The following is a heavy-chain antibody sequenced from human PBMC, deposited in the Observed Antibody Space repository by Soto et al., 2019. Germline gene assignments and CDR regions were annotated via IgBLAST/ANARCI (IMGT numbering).Heavy chain of an antibody. Sequence: HPGGSLRLSCAASGFTFSSYGMHWVRQAPGKGLEWVAVIWYDGSNKYYADSVKGRFTISRDNSKNTLYLQMNSLRAEDTAVYYCARESTAAGAFDIWGQGTMVTVSS. D-gene: IGHD2-2*01. J-gene: IGHJ3*02. CDR3: ARESTAAGAFDI. CDR2: IWYDGSNK. V-gene: IGHV3-33*01. CDR1: GFTFSSYG.